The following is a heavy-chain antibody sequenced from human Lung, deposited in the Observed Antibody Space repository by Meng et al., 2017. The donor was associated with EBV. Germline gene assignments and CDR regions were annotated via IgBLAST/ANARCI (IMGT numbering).Heavy chain of an antibody. D-gene: IGHD2-15*01. J-gene: IGHJ4*02. Sequence: EVQLVDSGGVVVKPGGSLRSSCTASGFTFSSYAINWVRQAPGKGLEWVASVSGHSKSIYYGDSVKGRFTISRDNAKNSVYLQMNSLRGEDTAVYYCARDEGYCSAGVCFHYFDRWGQGTLVTVSS. V-gene: IGHV3-21*01. CDR2: VSGHSKSI. CDR1: GFTFSSYA. CDR3: ARDEGYCSAGVCFHYFDR.